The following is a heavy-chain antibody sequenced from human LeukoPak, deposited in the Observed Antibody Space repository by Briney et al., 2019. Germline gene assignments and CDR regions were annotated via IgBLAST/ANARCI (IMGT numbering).Heavy chain of an antibody. CDR2: ISPTTGTT. CDR3: ATKTSNGDRYFDY. V-gene: IGHV3-23*01. Sequence: PGGSLRLSCAASEFPFSSYAMSWIRKAPGEGLDGLSAISPTTGTTFYADSVKGRFTISRDNSENTLFLQMNSLRAEDTAVYYCATKTSNGDRYFDYWGQGALVTVSS. CDR1: EFPFSSYA. J-gene: IGHJ4*02. D-gene: IGHD4-17*01.